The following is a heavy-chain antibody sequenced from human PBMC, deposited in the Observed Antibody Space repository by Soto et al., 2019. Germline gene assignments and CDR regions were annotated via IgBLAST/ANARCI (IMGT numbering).Heavy chain of an antibody. CDR1: GFSLSTSGVG. Sequence: GSGPTLVNPTQTLTLTCTFSGFSLSTSGVGVGWIRQPPGKALEWLALIYWNDDKRYSPSLKSRLTITKDNSKNQVVLTMTNMETVDTATYYCAHRGIAAEADYWGKGTLVNVSA. J-gene: IGHJ4*02. D-gene: IGHD6-25*01. V-gene: IGHV2-5*01. CDR2: IYWNDDK. CDR3: AHRGIAAEADY.